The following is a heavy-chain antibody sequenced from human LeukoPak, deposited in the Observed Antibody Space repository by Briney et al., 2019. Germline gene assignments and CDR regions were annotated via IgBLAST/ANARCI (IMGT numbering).Heavy chain of an antibody. CDR1: GFTFSSYS. CDR3: ARDEMTTIDY. CDR2: ISSSSSYI. J-gene: IGHJ4*02. V-gene: IGHV3-21*01. D-gene: IGHD5-24*01. Sequence: GGSLRLSCAASGFTFSSYSMNWVRLAPGKGLEWVSSISSSSSYIYYADSAKGRFTISRDNAKNSLYLQMNSLRAEDRAVYYCARDEMTTIDYWGQGTLVTVSS.